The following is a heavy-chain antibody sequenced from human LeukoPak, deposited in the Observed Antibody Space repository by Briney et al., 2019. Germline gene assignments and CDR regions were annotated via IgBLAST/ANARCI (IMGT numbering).Heavy chain of an antibody. CDR3: AGSYYNIFYY. CDR2: IWYDGSNK. D-gene: IGHD3-10*01. CDR1: GFTFSNYG. V-gene: IGHV3-33*01. Sequence: PGGSLRLSCAASGFTFSNYGMHWVRQAPGKGLEWVALIWYDGSNKYYAESLKGRFTISRDNSKNTLYLQMNSLRAEDTAVYYCAGSYYNIFYYWGQGTLTPVSA. J-gene: IGHJ4*02.